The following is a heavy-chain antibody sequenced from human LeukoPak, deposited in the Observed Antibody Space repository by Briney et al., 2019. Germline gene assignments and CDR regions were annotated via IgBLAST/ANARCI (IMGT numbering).Heavy chain of an antibody. CDR2: IKSKTDGGTT. D-gene: IGHD3-22*01. Sequence: KAGGSLRLSCAASGFTFGNAWMSWVRQAPGKGLEWVGRIKSKTDGGTTDYAAPVKGRFTISRDDSKNTLYLQMNSLKTEDTAVYYCTTASGIVVITGWFDPWGQGTLVTVSS. CDR3: TTASGIVVITGWFDP. CDR1: GFTFGNAW. J-gene: IGHJ5*02. V-gene: IGHV3-15*01.